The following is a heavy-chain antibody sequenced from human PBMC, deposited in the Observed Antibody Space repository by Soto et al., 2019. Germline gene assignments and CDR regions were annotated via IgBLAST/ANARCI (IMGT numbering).Heavy chain of an antibody. J-gene: IGHJ4*02. V-gene: IGHV4-59*01. CDR2: IYYSGST. D-gene: IGHD3-10*01. Sequence: QVQLQESGPGLVKPSETLSLTCTVSGGSINNYYWSWIRQPPGKGLEWIGYIYYSGSTNYNPSLKSRVTISVDTSKNQFSLKLSSVTAADTAVYYCARYYYGSGSYQRYFDYWGQGTLVTVSS. CDR1: GGSINNYY. CDR3: ARYYYGSGSYQRYFDY.